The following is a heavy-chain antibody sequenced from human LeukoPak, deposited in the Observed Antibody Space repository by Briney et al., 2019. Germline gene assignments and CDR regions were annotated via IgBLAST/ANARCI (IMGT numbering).Heavy chain of an antibody. V-gene: IGHV3-30*04. J-gene: IGHJ6*03. CDR1: GFTFSSYA. D-gene: IGHD3-3*02. CDR3: AREGHLYYYYYMGV. Sequence: GRSLRLSCAASGFTFSSYAMHWVRQAPGKGLEWVAVISYDGSNKYYADSVKGRFTTSRDNSKNTLYLQMNSLRAEDTAVYYCAREGHLYYYYYMGVWGKGTTVTVSS. CDR2: ISYDGSNK.